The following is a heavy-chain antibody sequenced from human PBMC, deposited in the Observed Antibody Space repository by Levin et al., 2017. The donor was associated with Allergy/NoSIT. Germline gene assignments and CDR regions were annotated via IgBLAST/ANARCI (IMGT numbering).Heavy chain of an antibody. J-gene: IGHJ4*02. CDR2: IGTAGDT. CDR3: ARADYDYVWGAYFDY. V-gene: IGHV3-13*04. CDR1: GFTFSSYD. Sequence: GESLKISCAASGFTFSSYDMHWVRQATGKGLEWVSAIGTAGDTYYPGSVKGRFTISRENAKNSLYLQMNSLRAGDTAVYYCARADYDYVWGAYFDYWGQGTLVTVSS. D-gene: IGHD3-16*01.